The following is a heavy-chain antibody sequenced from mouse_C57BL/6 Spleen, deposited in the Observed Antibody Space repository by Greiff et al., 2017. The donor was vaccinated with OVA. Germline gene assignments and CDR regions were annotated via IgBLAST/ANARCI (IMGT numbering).Heavy chain of an antibody. CDR3: TREGNSVSYYFDY. D-gene: IGHD2-1*01. V-gene: IGHV1-15*01. CDR1: GYTFTDYE. Sequence: VKLMESGAELVRPGASVTLSCKASGYTFTDYEMHWVKQTPVHGLEWIGAIDPETGGTAYNQKFKGKAILTADKSSSTAYMELRSLTSEDSAVYYCTREGNSVSYYFDYWGQGTTLTVSS. CDR2: IDPETGGT. J-gene: IGHJ2*01.